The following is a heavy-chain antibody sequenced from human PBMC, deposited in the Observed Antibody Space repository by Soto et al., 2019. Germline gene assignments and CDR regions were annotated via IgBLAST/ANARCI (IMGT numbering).Heavy chain of an antibody. J-gene: IGHJ4*02. CDR3: ANHLWFGEFSN. CDR1: GFTFSSYA. D-gene: IGHD3-10*01. Sequence: EVQLLESGGGLVQPGGSLRLSCAASGFTFSSYAMSWVRQAPGKGLEWVSAISGSGGSTYYADSVKGRFTISRDNSKNTLHLQMNSLRAEDTAVYYCANHLWFGEFSNWGQGTLVSVSS. CDR2: ISGSGGST. V-gene: IGHV3-23*01.